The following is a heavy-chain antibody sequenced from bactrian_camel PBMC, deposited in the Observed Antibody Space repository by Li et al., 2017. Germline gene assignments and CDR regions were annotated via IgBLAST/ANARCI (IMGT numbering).Heavy chain of an antibody. CDR1: GYGYRSKRVC. J-gene: IGHJ4*01. V-gene: IGHV3S1*01. D-gene: IGHD1*01. Sequence: HVQLVESGGGSVQAGGSLRLSCVLSGYGYRSKRVCIGWFRRPPGTRHEGLAVMNSGGDNIHYADSVKGRFTISQNNAKNTLSLQMNSLKPEDTAMYYCATGPSTVAWKQRPNYRYWGQGTQVTVS. CDR3: ATGPSTVAWKQRPNYRY. CDR2: MNSGGDNI.